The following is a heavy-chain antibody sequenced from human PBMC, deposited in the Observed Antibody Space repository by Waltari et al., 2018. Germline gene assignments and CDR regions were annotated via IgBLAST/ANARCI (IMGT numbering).Heavy chain of an antibody. CDR3: ARAGIEYSSSWFDY. CDR1: GGSISSYY. J-gene: IGHJ4*02. CDR2: IYYSGST. Sequence: QVQLQESGPGLVKPSETLSLTCTVSGGSISSYYWSWIRQPPGKGLEWIGYIYYSGSTNYNPSLKSRVTISVDTSKNQFSLKRSSVTAADTAVYYCARAGIEYSSSWFDYWGQGTLVTVSS. D-gene: IGHD6-6*01. V-gene: IGHV4-59*01.